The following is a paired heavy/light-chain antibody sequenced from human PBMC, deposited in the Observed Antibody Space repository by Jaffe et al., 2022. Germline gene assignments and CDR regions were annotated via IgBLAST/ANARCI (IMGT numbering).Heavy chain of an antibody. D-gene: IGHD3-3*01. CDR1: GFNFSSYA. CDR2: LSGSGGST. V-gene: IGHV3-23*01. J-gene: IGHJ4*02. CDR3: AKDRGYDFWSGYYFFDY. Sequence: EVQLLESGGGLVQPGGSLRLSCAASGFNFSSYAMGWVRQAPGKGLEWVSVLSGSGGSTYYADSVKGRFTISRDNSKNTLFLQMNSLRAEDTADYYCAKDRGYDFWSGYYFFDYWGQGTPVTASS.
Light chain of an antibody. CDR1: RSNIGAGHD. CDR2: ANS. CDR3: QSYDSSLSGYV. J-gene: IGLJ1*01. Sequence: QSVLTQPPSVSGAPDQRVTISCTGSRSNIGAGHDVHWYQHLPGTAPKLLIYANSNRPSGVPDRFSGSKSGTSASLAITGLQAEDEADYYCQSYDSSLSGYVFGTGTKVTVL. V-gene: IGLV1-40*01.